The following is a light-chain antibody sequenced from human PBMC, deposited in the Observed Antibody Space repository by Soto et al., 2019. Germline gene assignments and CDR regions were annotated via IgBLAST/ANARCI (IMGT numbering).Light chain of an antibody. V-gene: IGLV1-40*01. CDR1: SSNIGAGYD. CDR3: QSYDISLSGVV. J-gene: IGLJ3*02. CDR2: GDT. Sequence: QSALTQPPSVSGAPGQRVIISCTGTSSNIGAGYDVHWYQQIPGKAPKLLIHGDTNRPSGVPDRISGSRSGTSASLAITGLQAEDEADYYCQSYDISLSGVVFGGGTKVTVL.